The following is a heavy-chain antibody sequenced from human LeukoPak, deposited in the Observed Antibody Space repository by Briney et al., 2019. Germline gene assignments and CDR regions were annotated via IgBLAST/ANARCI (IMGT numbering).Heavy chain of an antibody. J-gene: IGHJ6*03. V-gene: IGHV4-59*01. CDR1: GGSIRSYY. D-gene: IGHD2-2*01. CDR3: ARFSAHQLRSGYYYYMDV. CDR2: IYYTGST. Sequence: PXETLSLTCTVSGGSIRSYYWSWVRQPPGKGLEYIGHIYYTGSTDYNPSLTSRVTMSLDTSKNQFSLKLSSVTAADTAVYSCARFSAHQLRSGYYYYMDVWGKGTTVTVSS.